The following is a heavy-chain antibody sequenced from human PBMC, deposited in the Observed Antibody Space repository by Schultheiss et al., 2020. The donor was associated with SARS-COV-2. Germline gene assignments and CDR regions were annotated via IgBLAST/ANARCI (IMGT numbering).Heavy chain of an antibody. V-gene: IGHV4-4*07. Sequence: SETLSLTCTVSGGSIRSYYWSWIRQRAGKGLEWSGRSYTSGSTNYNPSLKSRVTISVDTSKNQFSLKLSSVTAVDTAVYYCARHSARGIAAAGRDAFDIWGQGTMVTVSS. CDR1: GGSIRSYY. J-gene: IGHJ3*02. D-gene: IGHD6-13*01. CDR2: SYTSGST. CDR3: ARHSARGIAAAGRDAFDI.